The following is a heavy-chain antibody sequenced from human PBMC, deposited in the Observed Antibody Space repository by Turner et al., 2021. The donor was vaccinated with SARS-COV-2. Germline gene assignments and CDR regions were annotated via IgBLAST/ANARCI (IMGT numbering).Heavy chain of an antibody. J-gene: IGHJ6*02. CDR2: ISAYNGNT. D-gene: IGHD3-10*01. CDR1: GYTFASYG. Sequence: QVQLVQSGAEVKKPGASVKVSCKAPGYTFASYGLSWVRQVPGQGLEWMGWISAYNGNTNYAQKLQGRVTMSTDTSTSTACMELRSLRSDDTAVYYCARAYGSGSYGHYYGMDVWGQGTTVTVSS. CDR3: ARAYGSGSYGHYYGMDV. V-gene: IGHV1-18*01.